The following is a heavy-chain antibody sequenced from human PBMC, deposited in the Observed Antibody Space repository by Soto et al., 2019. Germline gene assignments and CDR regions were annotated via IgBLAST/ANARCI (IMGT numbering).Heavy chain of an antibody. CDR3: ARSYCGGDCYLFDY. CDR1: GGSVSSCGYY. D-gene: IGHD2-21*02. V-gene: IGHV4-61*08. CDR2: IYYSGST. Sequence: SETLSLTCTVSGGSVSSCGYYWSWIRQPPGKGLEWIGYIYYSGSTNYNPSLKSRVTISVDTSKNQFSLKLSSVTAADTAVYYCARSYCGGDCYLFDYWGQGTLVTVSS. J-gene: IGHJ4*02.